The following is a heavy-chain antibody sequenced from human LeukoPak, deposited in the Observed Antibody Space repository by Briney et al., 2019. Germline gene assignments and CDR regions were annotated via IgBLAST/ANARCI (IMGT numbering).Heavy chain of an antibody. V-gene: IGHV3-48*03. CDR2: ISSSGSTI. D-gene: IGHD4-17*01. CDR1: GFTFSSYE. Sequence: GGSLRLSCAASGFTFSSYEMNWVRQAPGKGLGWVSYISSSGSTIYYADSVKGRFTISRDNAKNSLYLQMNSLRAEDTAVYYCASRGTTVTTFDYYYGMDVWGQGTTVTVSS. J-gene: IGHJ6*02. CDR3: ASRGTTVTTFDYYYGMDV.